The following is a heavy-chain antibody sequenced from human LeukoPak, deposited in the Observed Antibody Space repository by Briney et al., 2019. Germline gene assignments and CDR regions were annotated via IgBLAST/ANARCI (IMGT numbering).Heavy chain of an antibody. D-gene: IGHD7-27*01. CDR2: IIPIFGTA. J-gene: IGHJ4*02. Sequence: SVTVSCKASGGTFSIYAISWVRQAPGQGLEWMGGIIPIFGTANYEQKFQGRVTITADESTSTDYMELSSLRSEDTAVYYCARETGDYYFDYWGQGTLVTVSS. CDR3: ARETGDYYFDY. CDR1: GGTFSIYA. V-gene: IGHV1-69*13.